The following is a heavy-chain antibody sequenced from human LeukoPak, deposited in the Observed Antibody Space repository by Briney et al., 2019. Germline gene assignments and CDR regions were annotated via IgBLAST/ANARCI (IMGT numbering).Heavy chain of an antibody. J-gene: IGHJ4*02. D-gene: IGHD3-22*01. CDR3: ARAGGYDSSGAYDY. Sequence: SETLSLTCTVSGGSISSYYWSWIRQPPGKGLEWIGYIYYSGSTNYNPSLKSRVTISVDTSKNQFSLKLSSVTAADTAVYYCARAGGYDSSGAYDYWGQGTLVTVSS. CDR1: GGSISSYY. V-gene: IGHV4-59*01. CDR2: IYYSGST.